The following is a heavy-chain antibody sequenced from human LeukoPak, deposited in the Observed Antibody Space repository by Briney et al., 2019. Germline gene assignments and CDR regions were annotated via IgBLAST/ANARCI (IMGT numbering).Heavy chain of an antibody. V-gene: IGHV3-48*02. CDR3: ARRDTSAYFADY. CDR2: ISSSRSTI. D-gene: IGHD2/OR15-2a*01. Sequence: GGSLRLSCAASGFTFSSYSMNWVRQAPGKGLEWVSYISSSRSTIYYADSVKGRFTISRDNSKNMLYLHMGSLRDEDMAVYYCARRDTSAYFADYWGQGTLVTVSS. J-gene: IGHJ4*02. CDR1: GFTFSSYS.